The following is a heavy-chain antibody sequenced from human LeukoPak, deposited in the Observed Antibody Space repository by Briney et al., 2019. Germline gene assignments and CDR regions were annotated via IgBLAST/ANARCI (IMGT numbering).Heavy chain of an antibody. D-gene: IGHD6-13*01. Sequence: SETLSLTCTVSGGSISSYYWSWIRQPPGKGLECIGEINHSGSTNYNPSLKSRVTISVDTSKNQFSLKLSSVTAADTAVYYCASWTYSRGVAFDIWGQGTMVTVSS. CDR3: ASWTYSRGVAFDI. V-gene: IGHV4-34*01. J-gene: IGHJ3*02. CDR2: INHSGST. CDR1: GGSISSYY.